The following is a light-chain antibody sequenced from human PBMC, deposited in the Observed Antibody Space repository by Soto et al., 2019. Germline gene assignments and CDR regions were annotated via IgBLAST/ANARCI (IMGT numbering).Light chain of an antibody. CDR1: QSVSSN. J-gene: IGKJ2*01. CDR3: QQRTDWPPVYT. V-gene: IGKV3-15*01. CDR2: GAS. Sequence: EIVMTQSPATLSVSPGERATLSCRASQSVSSNLAWYQQKPGQAPSLLIYGASTRATGTPARFSGSGSGTEFTLTISSLQSEDFAVYYCQQRTDWPPVYTFGQGTKLEIK.